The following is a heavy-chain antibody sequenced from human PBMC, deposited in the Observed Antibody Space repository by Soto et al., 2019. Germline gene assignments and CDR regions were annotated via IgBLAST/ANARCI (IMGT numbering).Heavy chain of an antibody. CDR1: GFTFSSDW. Sequence: GGSLRLSCAASGFTFSSDWMDWVRQSPGKGLEWVSRIISGGTRATYADFVKGRFTITRDNAKNTLYLQMHSLTADDTAVYYCARERTSKGGMDIWGQGTTVTVSS. CDR3: ARERTSKGGMDI. J-gene: IGHJ6*02. CDR2: IISGGTRA. V-gene: IGHV3-74*01.